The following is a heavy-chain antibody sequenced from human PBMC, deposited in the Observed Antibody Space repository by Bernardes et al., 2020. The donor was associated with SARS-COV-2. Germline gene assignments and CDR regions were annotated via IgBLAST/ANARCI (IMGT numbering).Heavy chain of an antibody. Sequence: SETLSLTCTVSGGSISSYYWSWIRQPPGKGLEWIGYIYYSGSTNYNPSLKSRVTISVDTSKNQFSLKLSSVTAADTAVYYCARSPGDDFWSGYYLGYYYYMDVWGKGTTVTVSS. CDR1: GGSISSYY. CDR2: IYYSGST. D-gene: IGHD3-3*01. CDR3: ARSPGDDFWSGYYLGYYYYMDV. J-gene: IGHJ6*03. V-gene: IGHV4-59*08.